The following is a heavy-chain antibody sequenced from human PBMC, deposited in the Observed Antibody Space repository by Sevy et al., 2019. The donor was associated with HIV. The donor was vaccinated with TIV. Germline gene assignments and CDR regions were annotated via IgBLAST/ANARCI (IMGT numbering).Heavy chain of an antibody. D-gene: IGHD1-26*01. CDR2: ISHKEINE. J-gene: IGHJ6*02. CDR1: GFSFSYYC. V-gene: IGHV3-30*18. CDR3: ANAYSGSYSHSYLYALDV. Sequence: GGSLRLSCIGSGFSFSYYCIHWVRQSPGKGLDWVALISHKEINEYYADSVKGQFTISRDNSKNTVYMEMNSLRNEDTAIYFCANAYSGSYSHSYLYALDVWGQGTTVTVSS.